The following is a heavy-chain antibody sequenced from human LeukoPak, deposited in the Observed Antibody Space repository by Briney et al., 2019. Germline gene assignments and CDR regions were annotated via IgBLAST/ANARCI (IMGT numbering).Heavy chain of an antibody. V-gene: IGHV3-23*01. CDR2: ISGSGGST. J-gene: IGHJ4*02. CDR1: GFTFSSYA. Sequence: TGGSLRLSCAASGFTFSSYAMSWVRQAPGKGLEWVSAISGSGGSTYYADSVKGRFTISRDNSKNTLYLQMNSLRAEDTAVYCCAKGSSRRSTMIVVVITNYFDYWGQGTLVTVSS. D-gene: IGHD3-22*01. CDR3: AKGSSRRSTMIVVVITNYFDY.